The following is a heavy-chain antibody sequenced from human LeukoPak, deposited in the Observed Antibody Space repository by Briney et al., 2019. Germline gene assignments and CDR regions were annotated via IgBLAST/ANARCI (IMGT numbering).Heavy chain of an antibody. CDR3: ARGGYYYGSSGYLVGY. D-gene: IGHD3-22*01. CDR1: GYTFTSYA. Sequence: ASVKVSCKASGYTFTSYAMNWVRQAPGQGLEWMGWINTNTGNPTYAQGFTGRFVFSLDTSVSTAYLQISSLKAEDTAVYYCARGGYYYGSSGYLVGYWGQGTLVTVSS. J-gene: IGHJ4*02. V-gene: IGHV7-4-1*02. CDR2: INTNTGNP.